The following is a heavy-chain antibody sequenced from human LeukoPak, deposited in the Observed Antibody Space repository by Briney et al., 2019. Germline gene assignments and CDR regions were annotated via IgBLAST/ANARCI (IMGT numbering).Heavy chain of an antibody. CDR3: ARGDYYGSGSYYKKTVDY. V-gene: IGHV1-18*01. CDR2: ISAYNGNT. D-gene: IGHD3-10*01. CDR1: GYIFTSYA. J-gene: IGHJ4*02. Sequence: ASVKVSCKASGYIFTSYAISWVRQAPGQGLEWMGWISAYNGNTNYAQRLQGRVTMTTDTSTSTAYMELRSLRSDDTAVYYCARGDYYGSGSYYKKTVDYWGQGTLVTVSS.